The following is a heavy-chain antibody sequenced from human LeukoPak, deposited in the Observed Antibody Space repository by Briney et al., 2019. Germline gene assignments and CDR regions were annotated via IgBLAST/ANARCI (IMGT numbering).Heavy chain of an antibody. J-gene: IGHJ5*02. D-gene: IGHD3-10*01. V-gene: IGHV4-59*08. CDR3: ARHLEVTMVRGKRGWFDP. CDR2: IYYSGST. CDR1: GGSISSYY. Sequence: SETLSLTCTVSGGSISSYYWSWIRQPPGKGLEWIGYIYYSGSTNYNPSLKSRVTISVDTSKNQFSLKLSSVTAADTAVYYCARHLEVTMVRGKRGWFDPWGQGTLVTVSS.